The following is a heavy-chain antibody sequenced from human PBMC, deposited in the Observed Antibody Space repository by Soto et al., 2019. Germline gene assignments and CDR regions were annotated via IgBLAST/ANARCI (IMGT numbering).Heavy chain of an antibody. CDR1: GGSISSYY. V-gene: IGHV4-59*06. CDR3: ARDKVAVTTFQYYYYYYGMDV. CDR2: IYYSGST. D-gene: IGHD4-17*01. Sequence: SETLSLTCTVSGGSISSYYWSWIRQHPGKGLEWIGYIYYSGSTYYNPSLKSRVTISVDTSKNQFSLKLSSVTAADTAVYYCARDKVAVTTFQYYYYYYGMDVWGQGTTVTVSS. J-gene: IGHJ6*02.